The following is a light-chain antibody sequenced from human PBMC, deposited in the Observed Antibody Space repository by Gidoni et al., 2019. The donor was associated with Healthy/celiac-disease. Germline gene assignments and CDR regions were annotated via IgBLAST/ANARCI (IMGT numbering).Light chain of an antibody. CDR1: QTIGGF. CDR3: QQYKSYST. V-gene: IGKV1-5*03. Sequence: DIQMTQSPSTLSASVGDSVTIPCRASQTIGGFLAWYQQKPGKAPRLLLYRASGLQCGVPSRFSGSGSGTEFTLTISRLQPDDFATYYCQQYKSYSTFGQGTKVEV. J-gene: IGKJ1*01. CDR2: RAS.